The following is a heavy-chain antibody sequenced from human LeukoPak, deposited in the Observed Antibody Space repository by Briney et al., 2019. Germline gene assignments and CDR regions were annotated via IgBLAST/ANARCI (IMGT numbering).Heavy chain of an antibody. D-gene: IGHD4-17*01. V-gene: IGHV4-39*01. Sequence: SETLSLTCTVSGGSISSSSYYWGWIRQPPGKGLEWIGRIYYSGSTYYNPSLKSRVNISVDTSKNQFSLKRSSVTAADTAVHYCASYRDYADAFDFWGQGTMVTVSS. J-gene: IGHJ3*01. CDR3: ASYRDYADAFDF. CDR2: IYYSGST. CDR1: GGSISSSSYY.